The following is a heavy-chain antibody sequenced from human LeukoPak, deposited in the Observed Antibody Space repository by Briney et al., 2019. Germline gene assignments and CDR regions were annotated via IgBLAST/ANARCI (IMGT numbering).Heavy chain of an antibody. V-gene: IGHV3-23*01. D-gene: IGHD1-1*01. CDR1: GFTFSTYA. J-gene: IGHJ4*02. CDR2: IRGGGDT. Sequence: PGGSLTLSCAAVGFTFSTYAMSWVRQSPARGLEWVSSIRGGGDTFYADSVKGRFTLSRDDSRNTVFLQLNNLRVEDTAIYYCAKANWVSNADAVWWGQGTVVTVSS. CDR3: AKANWVSNADAVW.